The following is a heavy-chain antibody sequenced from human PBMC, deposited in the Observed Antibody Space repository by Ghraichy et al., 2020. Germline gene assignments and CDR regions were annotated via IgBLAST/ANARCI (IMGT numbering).Heavy chain of an antibody. J-gene: IGHJ6*02. CDR3: ARGGSGYYYYYGMDV. Sequence: GGSLRLSCAASGFTFSSYAMSWVRQAPGKGLEWVSAISGSGANTYYADSVKGRFTISRDNSKNSLYLQMNSLRAEDTAVYYCARGGSGYYYYYGMDVWGQGTTVTVSS. CDR1: GFTFSSYA. D-gene: IGHD6-25*01. V-gene: IGHV3-23*01. CDR2: ISGSGANT.